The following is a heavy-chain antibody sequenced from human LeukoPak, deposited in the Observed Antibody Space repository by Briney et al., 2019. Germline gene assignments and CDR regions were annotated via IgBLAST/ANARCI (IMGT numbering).Heavy chain of an antibody. CDR3: ARVFSSHPPGY. V-gene: IGHV3-7*03. J-gene: IGHJ4*02. D-gene: IGHD6-19*01. Sequence: PGGSLRLSCAASGFIFSSYWMSWVRQAPGKGLEWVANIKQDGSEKYYVDSVKGRFTISRDNAKNSLYLQMNNLRAEDTAVYYCARVFSSHPPGYWGQGTLVTVSS. CDR2: IKQDGSEK. CDR1: GFIFSSYW.